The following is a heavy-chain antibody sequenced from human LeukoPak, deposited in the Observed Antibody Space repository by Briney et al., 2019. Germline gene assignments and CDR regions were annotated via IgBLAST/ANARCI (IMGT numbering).Heavy chain of an antibody. J-gene: IGHJ4*02. D-gene: IGHD5-24*01. V-gene: IGHV1-46*01. CDR2: INPSDGTT. CDR1: GYTFTSYG. CDR3: ASGRWLQLPSF. Sequence: ASVKVSCKASGYTFTSYGISWVRQAPGQGLEWMGVINPSDGTTSYAQEFQGRVTVTGDTSTSTVYMEVISLRSEDTAVYYCASGRWLQLPSFWGQGTLVTVSS.